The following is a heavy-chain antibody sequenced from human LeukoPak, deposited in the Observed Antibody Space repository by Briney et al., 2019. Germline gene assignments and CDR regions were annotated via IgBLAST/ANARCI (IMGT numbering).Heavy chain of an antibody. CDR2: ISGSGGST. J-gene: IGHJ5*02. Sequence: GGSLRLSCAASGFSFSNYAMSWVRQAPGKGREWVSAISGSGGSTYYADSVKGRFTISRDNSKNTLYLQMNSLRAEDTALYYCAKDDSRGSGSSGWFDPWGQGTLVTVSS. D-gene: IGHD3-10*01. CDR1: GFSFSNYA. V-gene: IGHV3-23*01. CDR3: AKDDSRGSGSSGWFDP.